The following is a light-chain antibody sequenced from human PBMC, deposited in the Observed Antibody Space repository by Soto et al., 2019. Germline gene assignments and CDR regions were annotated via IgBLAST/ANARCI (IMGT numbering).Light chain of an antibody. J-gene: IGKJ1*01. CDR1: QSISSW. CDR2: DAS. Sequence: DIQMTQSPSTLSASVGDRVTITCRASQSISSWLARYQQKPGKAPNLLIYDASSLESGVPSRFSASGSGTEFTLTISSLQPDDFATYYCQQYNSYWTFGQGTKVEIK. CDR3: QQYNSYWT. V-gene: IGKV1-5*01.